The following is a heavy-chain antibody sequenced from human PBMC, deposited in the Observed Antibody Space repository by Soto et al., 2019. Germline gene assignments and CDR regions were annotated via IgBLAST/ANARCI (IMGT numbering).Heavy chain of an antibody. J-gene: IGHJ5*02. CDR3: AKDPNHDFWSGYSGSGWFDP. CDR1: GFTFSSYS. Sequence: EVQLVESGGGLVNPGGSLTLSCVASGFTFSSYSMNWVRQAPGKGLEWVSSITGSSGNVHYADSVRGRFTISRDNTKNSLFLQMNSLRVEDSAVYYCAKDPNHDFWSGYSGSGWFDPWGQGTLVTVSS. D-gene: IGHD3-3*01. V-gene: IGHV3-21*06. CDR2: ITGSSGNV.